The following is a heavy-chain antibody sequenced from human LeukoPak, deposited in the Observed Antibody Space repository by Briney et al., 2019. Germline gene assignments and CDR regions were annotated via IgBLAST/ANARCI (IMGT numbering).Heavy chain of an antibody. V-gene: IGHV3-33*01. CDR1: GFTFSSFG. CDR3: ARGEQLEN. D-gene: IGHD6-13*01. J-gene: IGHJ4*02. Sequence: PGGSLRLSCAASGFTFSSFGMHWVRQAPGKGLGWVAIIWYDGSKKYYADSLRGRFTISRDNSKNTLYLQMNSLRAEDTAVYYCARGEQLENWGQGTLVTVSS. CDR2: IWYDGSKK.